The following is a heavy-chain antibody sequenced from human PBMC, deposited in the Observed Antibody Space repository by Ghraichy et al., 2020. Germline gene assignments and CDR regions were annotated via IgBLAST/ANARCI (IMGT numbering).Heavy chain of an antibody. V-gene: IGHV3-48*01. CDR1: GFTFSTSS. CDR2: ITITSTTI. CDR3: ATEIAAGGENY. J-gene: IGHJ4*02. Sequence: GGSLRLSCVASGFTFSTSSMNWVRQAPGKGLEWIAYITITSTTIYYADSVKGRFIISRDNDKNSLYLQMNSLRAEDTAVYYCATEIAAGGENYWGQGTLVTVSS. D-gene: IGHD6-13*01.